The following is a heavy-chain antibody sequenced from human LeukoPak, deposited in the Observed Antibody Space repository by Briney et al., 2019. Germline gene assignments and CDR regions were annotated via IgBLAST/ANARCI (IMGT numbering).Heavy chain of an antibody. CDR2: ISYDGSNK. Sequence: GGSLRLSCAASGFTFSSYGMHWVRQAPGKGLEWVAVISYDGSNKYYADSVKGRFTISRDNSKNTLYLQMNSLRAEDTAVYYCANTPIRYFDWFPSWGQATLVTVSS. J-gene: IGHJ5*02. CDR3: ANTPIRYFDWFPS. D-gene: IGHD3-9*01. CDR1: GFTFSSYG. V-gene: IGHV3-30*18.